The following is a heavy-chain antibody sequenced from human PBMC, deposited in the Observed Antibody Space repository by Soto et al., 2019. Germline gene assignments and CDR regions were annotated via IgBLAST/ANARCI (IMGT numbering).Heavy chain of an antibody. CDR2: IYHSGST. CDR1: GGSISSGGYS. D-gene: IGHD6-13*01. Sequence: PSETLSLTCAVSGGSISSGGYSWSWIRQPPGKGLEWIGYIYHSGSTYYNPSLKSRVTISVDRSKNQFSLKLSSVTAADTAVYYCASGEQQLGLIDYWGQGTLVTVLL. J-gene: IGHJ4*02. V-gene: IGHV4-30-2*01. CDR3: ASGEQQLGLIDY.